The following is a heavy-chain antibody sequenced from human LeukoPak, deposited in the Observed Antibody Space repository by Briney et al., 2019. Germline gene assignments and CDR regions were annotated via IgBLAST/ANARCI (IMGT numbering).Heavy chain of an antibody. J-gene: IGHJ6*02. CDR2: ISSSSSYI. Sequence: GGSLRLSCAASGFIFSNYGMNWVRQAPGKGLEWVSSISSSSSYIYYADSVKGRFTISRDNAKNSLYLQMNSLRAEDTAVYYCARDIAVADKYYYYGMDVWGQGTTVTVSS. D-gene: IGHD6-19*01. CDR1: GFIFSNYG. CDR3: ARDIAVADKYYYYGMDV. V-gene: IGHV3-21*01.